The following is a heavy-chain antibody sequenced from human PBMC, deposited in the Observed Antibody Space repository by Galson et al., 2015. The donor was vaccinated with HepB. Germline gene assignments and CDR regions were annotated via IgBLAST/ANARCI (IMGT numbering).Heavy chain of an antibody. Sequence: SLRLSCAASGFIFSNYGMQWVRQAPGKGLEWVAHIWYDGPYKHYADSVKGRFPISRDNAKNTLFLQMNSLRAEDTAVYYCARDSGNGGSQDWGQGTLVSVSS. CDR2: IWYDGPYK. V-gene: IGHV3-33*01. CDR3: ARDSGNGGSQD. J-gene: IGHJ4*02. D-gene: IGHD2-8*01. CDR1: GFIFSNYG.